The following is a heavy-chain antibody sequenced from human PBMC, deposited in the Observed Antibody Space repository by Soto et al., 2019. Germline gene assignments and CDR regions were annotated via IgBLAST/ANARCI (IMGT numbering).Heavy chain of an antibody. CDR2: ISSSGSTI. Sequence: LSLSCAASGFTFSDYYMSWIRQAPGKGLEWVSYISSSGSTIYYAGSVKGRFTISRDNAKNSLYLQMNSLRAEDTAVYYCARSIVATIWVRGYYYYGMDVWGQGTTVTVSS. D-gene: IGHD5-12*01. CDR1: GFTFSDYY. J-gene: IGHJ6*02. CDR3: ARSIVATIWVRGYYYYGMDV. V-gene: IGHV3-11*01.